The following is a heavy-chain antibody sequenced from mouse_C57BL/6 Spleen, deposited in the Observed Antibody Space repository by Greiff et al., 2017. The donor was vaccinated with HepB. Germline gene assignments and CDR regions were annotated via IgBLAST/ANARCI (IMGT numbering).Heavy chain of an antibody. J-gene: IGHJ3*01. CDR2: IYPRSGNT. CDR3: ASVYYGSRGFAY. D-gene: IGHD2-1*01. Sequence: VQLQQSGAELARPGASVKLSCKASGYTFTSYGISWVKQRTGQGLEWIGEIYPRSGNTYYNEKFKGKATLTADKSSSTAYMELRSLTSEDSAVYFCASVYYGSRGFAYWGQGTLVTVSA. V-gene: IGHV1-81*01. CDR1: GYTFTSYG.